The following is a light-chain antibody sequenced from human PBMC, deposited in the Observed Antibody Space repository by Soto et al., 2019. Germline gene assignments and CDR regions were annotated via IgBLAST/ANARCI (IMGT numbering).Light chain of an antibody. Sequence: EIVLTQSPGTLSLSPGERATLFCRASQSVATSQLAWYQQKPGQAPRLLIGASSRATGVPDRFIASGSGTDFTLTISRLEPEDFAVYYCQQYGSSGTFGQGTKVDIK. V-gene: IGKV3-20*01. J-gene: IGKJ1*01. CDR1: QSVATSQ. CDR2: GAS. CDR3: QQYGSSGT.